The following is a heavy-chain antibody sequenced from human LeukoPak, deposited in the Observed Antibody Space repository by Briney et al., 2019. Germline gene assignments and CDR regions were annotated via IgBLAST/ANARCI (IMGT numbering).Heavy chain of an antibody. CDR3: ASAMDTTVTDFDY. CDR2: ISWNSGSI. D-gene: IGHD4-17*01. Sequence: GGSLRLSCAASGFTFDDYAMHWVRQAPGKGLEWVSGISWNSGSIGYADSVKGRFTISRDNAKNSLYLQMNSLRAEDTALYYCASAMDTTVTDFDYWGQGTLVTVSS. CDR1: GFTFDDYA. V-gene: IGHV3-9*01. J-gene: IGHJ4*02.